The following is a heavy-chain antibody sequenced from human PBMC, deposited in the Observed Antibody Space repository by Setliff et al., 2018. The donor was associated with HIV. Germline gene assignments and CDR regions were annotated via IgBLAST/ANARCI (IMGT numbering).Heavy chain of an antibody. V-gene: IGHV4-4*09. CDR2: IFPSGST. CDR3: ARRIDDSGSFPDKNWFDT. J-gene: IGHJ5*02. D-gene: IGHD3-10*01. Sequence: SETLSLTCTVSGDSISSYSWNWIRQSPGGGLEWIGFIFPSGSTKYNPSLQSRVTMPIDTSRNQFSLRLTSVTAADTAVYYCARRIDDSGSFPDKNWFDTWGQGSLVTVS. CDR1: GDSISSYS.